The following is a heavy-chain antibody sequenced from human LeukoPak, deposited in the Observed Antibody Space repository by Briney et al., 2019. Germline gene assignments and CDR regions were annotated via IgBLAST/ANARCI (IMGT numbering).Heavy chain of an antibody. Sequence: PSETLSLTCIVSGGSMSSYYWSWIRQPAGKGLEWIGRMYTDGSTNYNPFLNSRVTMSVDTSKKHFSLRLYSVTAADTAVYYCATYDQKLAFDNWGQGTLVTVSS. J-gene: IGHJ4*02. V-gene: IGHV4-4*07. CDR3: ATYDQKLAFDN. D-gene: IGHD6-13*01. CDR1: GGSMSSYY. CDR2: MYTDGST.